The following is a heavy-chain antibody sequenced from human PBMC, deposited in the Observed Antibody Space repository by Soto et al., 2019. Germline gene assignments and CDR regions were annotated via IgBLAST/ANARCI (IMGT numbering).Heavy chain of an antibody. CDR3: ARGIGHCSSINCYSSRRLRFDS. CDR1: GGSFSGYY. CDR2: VNHSGTT. Sequence: ASETLSLTCAVYGGSFSGYYWTWIRQSPEKGLEWIGEVNHSGTTYYNPSLKTRVTISVHTPKNQFSLKMSSVTAADTAVYYCARGIGHCSSINCYSSRRLRFDSWGQGALVTVSS. D-gene: IGHD2-2*01. J-gene: IGHJ4*02. V-gene: IGHV4-34*01.